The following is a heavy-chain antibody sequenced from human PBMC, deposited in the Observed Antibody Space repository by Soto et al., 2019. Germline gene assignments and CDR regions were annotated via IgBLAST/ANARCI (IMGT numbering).Heavy chain of an antibody. D-gene: IGHD2-2*01. Sequence: GGSLRLSCAASGFTFSSYAMSWVRQAPGKGLEWVSAISGSGGSTYYADSVKGRFTISRDNSKNTLYLQMNSLRAEDTAVYYCAIPSSTSPHADSMDVWGQGTTVTVSS. V-gene: IGHV3-23*01. CDR1: GFTFSSYA. CDR2: ISGSGGST. CDR3: AIPSSTSPHADSMDV. J-gene: IGHJ6*02.